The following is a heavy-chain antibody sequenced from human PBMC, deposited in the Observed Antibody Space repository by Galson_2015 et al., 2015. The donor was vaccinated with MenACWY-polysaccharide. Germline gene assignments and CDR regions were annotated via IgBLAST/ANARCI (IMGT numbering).Heavy chain of an antibody. CDR1: GFIFNSHW. J-gene: IGHJ2*01. CDR2: INRDGSEK. CDR3: ARGLGSGVVDWGYFDL. D-gene: IGHD3-10*02. V-gene: IGHV3-7*03. Sequence: SLRLSCAASGFIFNSHWMTWVRQVPGKGLEWVANINRDGSEKYYVESVKGRFTISRDNAKNSLYLQMNSLRAEDTALYHCARGLGSGVVDWGYFDLWGRGTLVTVSS.